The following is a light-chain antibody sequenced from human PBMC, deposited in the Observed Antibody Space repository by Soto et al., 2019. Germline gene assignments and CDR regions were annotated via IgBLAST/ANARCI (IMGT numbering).Light chain of an antibody. J-gene: IGKJ1*01. CDR2: AAS. Sequence: DIQMTQSPSSLSASVGDRVTITGRASQTISSYLNWYQQKPGRAPKLLIYAASNLESGVPSRFSGSGSGTDFTLTISSLRPEDFATYYCQQSYSTWTFGQGTKVDIK. V-gene: IGKV1-39*01. CDR3: QQSYSTWT. CDR1: QTISSY.